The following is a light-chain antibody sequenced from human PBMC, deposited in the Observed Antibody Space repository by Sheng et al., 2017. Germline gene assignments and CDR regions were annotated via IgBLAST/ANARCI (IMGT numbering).Light chain of an antibody. CDR2: DVS. CDR1: SRDIGDYNY. J-gene: IGLJ2*01. V-gene: IGLV2-14*03. Sequence: QSALTQPASVSGSPGQSITISCTGTSRDIGDYNYVSWYQQHPGKAHKFMIYDVSKRPSGVSNRFSGSKYGNTASLTISGLQAEEEANYYCSSYTRSSTVVFGGGTKLTVL. CDR3: SSYTRSSTVV.